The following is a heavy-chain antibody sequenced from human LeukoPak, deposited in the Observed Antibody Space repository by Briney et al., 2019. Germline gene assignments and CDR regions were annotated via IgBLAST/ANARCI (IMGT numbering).Heavy chain of an antibody. D-gene: IGHD3-10*01. J-gene: IGHJ6*03. V-gene: IGHV4-30-2*01. Sequence: PSQTLSLTCTVSGGSISSGGYYWSWIRQPPGKGLEWIGYIYHSGSTYYNPSLKSRVTISVDRSKNQFSLKLSSVTAADTAVYYCASAIGEELLWFGELPPCYYYMDVWGKGTTVTVSS. CDR2: IYHSGST. CDR1: GGSISSGGYY. CDR3: ASAIGEELLWFGELPPCYYYMDV.